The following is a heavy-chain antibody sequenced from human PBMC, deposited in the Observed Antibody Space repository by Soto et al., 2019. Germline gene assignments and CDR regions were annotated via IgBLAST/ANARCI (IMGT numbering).Heavy chain of an antibody. CDR3: AKIDVVVVAATDY. D-gene: IGHD2-15*01. J-gene: IGHJ4*02. Sequence: GGSLRLSCAASVFTFSNYWMTWVRQAPGKGLEWVAAISGSGASTYYADSVKGRFTISRDNSKNTLYLQMNSLRAEDTAVYYCAKIDVVVVAATDYWGQGTLVTVSS. CDR1: VFTFSNYW. V-gene: IGHV3-23*01. CDR2: ISGSGAST.